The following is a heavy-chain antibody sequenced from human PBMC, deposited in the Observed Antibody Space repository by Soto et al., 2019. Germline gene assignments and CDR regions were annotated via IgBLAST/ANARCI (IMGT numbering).Heavy chain of an antibody. CDR3: ARDKWEWLLPYYYYYGMDV. D-gene: IGHD3-3*01. Sequence: QVQLVQSGAEVKKPGASVKVSCKASGYTFTSYGISWVRQAPGQGLEWRGGISAYNGNTNYAQKLQGRVTMTTDTSTSTAYMELRSLRSDDTAVYYCARDKWEWLLPYYYYYGMDVWGQGTTVTVSS. CDR1: GYTFTSYG. J-gene: IGHJ6*02. V-gene: IGHV1-18*04. CDR2: ISAYNGNT.